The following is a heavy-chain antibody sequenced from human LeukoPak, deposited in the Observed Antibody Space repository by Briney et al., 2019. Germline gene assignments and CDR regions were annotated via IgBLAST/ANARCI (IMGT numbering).Heavy chain of an antibody. CDR3: AKDYDFWIHYGMDV. Sequence: GESLKISCAASGFTFSSYGMHWVRQAPGKGLEWVAVISYDGSNKYYADSVKGRFTISRDNSKNTLYLQMNSLRAEDTAVYYCAKDYDFWIHYGMDVWGQGTTVTVSS. CDR1: GFTFSSYG. V-gene: IGHV3-30*18. CDR2: ISYDGSNK. D-gene: IGHD3-3*01. J-gene: IGHJ6*02.